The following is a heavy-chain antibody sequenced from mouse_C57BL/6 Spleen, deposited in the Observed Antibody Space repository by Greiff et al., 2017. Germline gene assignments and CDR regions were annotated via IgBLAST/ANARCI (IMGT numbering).Heavy chain of an antibody. J-gene: IGHJ3*01. CDR2: IHPSDSDT. D-gene: IGHD1-1*01. CDR1: GYTFTSYW. Sequence: VQLQQPGAELVKPGASVKVSCKASGYTFTSYWMHWVKQRPGQGLEWIGRIHPSDSDTNYNQKFKGKATLTVDKSSSTAYMQLSSLTSEDSAVYYCAIDIYYGSSYVGFAYWGQGTLVTVSA. V-gene: IGHV1-74*01. CDR3: AIDIYYGSSYVGFAY.